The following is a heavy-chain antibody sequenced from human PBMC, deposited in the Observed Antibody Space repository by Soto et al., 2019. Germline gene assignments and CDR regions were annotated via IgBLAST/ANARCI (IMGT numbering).Heavy chain of an antibody. Sequence: PAVSLRRSCAPSGFTVSSSYMSWVRQAPGKGLEWVSVIYSGGSTYYADSVKGRFTISRDNSKNTLYLQMNSLRAEDTAVYYCGRDLSSDYGMDVWGQGT. CDR3: GRDLSSDYGMDV. CDR2: IYSGGST. J-gene: IGHJ6*02. CDR1: GFTVSSSY. V-gene: IGHV3-66*01.